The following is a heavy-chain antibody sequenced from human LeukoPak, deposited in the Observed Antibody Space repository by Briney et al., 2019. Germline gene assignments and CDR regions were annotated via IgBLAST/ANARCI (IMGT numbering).Heavy chain of an antibody. V-gene: IGHV3-23*01. J-gene: IGHJ4*02. CDR2: VCGDGGTT. D-gene: IGHD4-11*01. CDR1: GFSFGSYA. Sequence: GGSLRLSCAASGFSFGSYAMSWVRQAPGKGLEWVSAVCGDGGTTYHADSAKGRFTISRDNSKNTLYLQMNSLRAEDTAVYYCAKGGISNPAGRFDCWGQGTQVTVSS. CDR3: AKGGISNPAGRFDC.